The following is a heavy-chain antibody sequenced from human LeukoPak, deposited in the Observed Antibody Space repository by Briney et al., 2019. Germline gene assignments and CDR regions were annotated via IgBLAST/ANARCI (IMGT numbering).Heavy chain of an antibody. CDR1: GGSFSGYY. J-gene: IGHJ5*02. CDR2: INHSGST. Sequence: PSETLSLTCAVYGGSFSGYYWSWIRQPPGKGLEWIREINHSGSTNYNPSLKSRVTISVDTSKNQFSLKLTSVTAADTAVYYCARRFDPWGQGTLVTVSS. V-gene: IGHV4-34*01. CDR3: ARRFDP.